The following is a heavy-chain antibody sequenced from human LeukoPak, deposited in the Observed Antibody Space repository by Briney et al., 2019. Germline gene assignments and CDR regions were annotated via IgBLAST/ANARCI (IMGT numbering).Heavy chain of an antibody. D-gene: IGHD4-17*01. CDR3: ARQAYGGEAFDI. CDR2: IYYSGGS. Sequence: PSETLSLTCTASGGPISGYFWGWIRQPPGKGLEYIGYIYYSGGSDYDPSLKNRVTISVDTSKIKFSLKVSSVTAADTAVYYCARQAYGGEAFDIWGRGTMVTVSS. V-gene: IGHV4-59*08. CDR1: GGPISGYF. J-gene: IGHJ3*02.